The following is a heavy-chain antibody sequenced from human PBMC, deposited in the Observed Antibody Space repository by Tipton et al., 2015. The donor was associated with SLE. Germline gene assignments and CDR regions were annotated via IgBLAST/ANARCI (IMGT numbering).Heavy chain of an antibody. CDR3: AKDPRSSSWTAFDI. CDR2: ISWNSGSI. Sequence: RSLRLSCAASGFTFDDYAMHWVRQAPGKGLEWVSGISWNSGSIGYADSVKGRFTISRDNAKNSLYLQMNSLRAEDTALYYCAKDPRSSSWTAFDIWGQGTMVTVSS. J-gene: IGHJ3*02. CDR1: GFTFDDYA. D-gene: IGHD6-13*01. V-gene: IGHV3-9*01.